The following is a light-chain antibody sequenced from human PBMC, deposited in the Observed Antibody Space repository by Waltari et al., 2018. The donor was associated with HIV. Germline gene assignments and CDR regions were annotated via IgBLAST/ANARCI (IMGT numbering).Light chain of an antibody. V-gene: IGLV2-8*01. CDR3: FSYAGNNYLL. J-gene: IGLJ2*01. Sequence: QSALTQPPSASGSPGQSVTISCAGTSSDIGLYNFVSWYQHHPGKAPKLMISEVSRRPPGVPDPFSGSKSGNTASLTVSGLQAEDEAAYYCFSYAGNNYLLFGGGTKLTVL. CDR2: EVS. CDR1: SSDIGLYNF.